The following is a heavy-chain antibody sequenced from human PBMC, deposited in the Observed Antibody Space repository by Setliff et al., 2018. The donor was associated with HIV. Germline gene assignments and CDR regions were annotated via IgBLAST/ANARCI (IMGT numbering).Heavy chain of an antibody. V-gene: IGHV5-51*01. CDR2: IYPGDSDT. J-gene: IGHJ6*03. CDR1: GYSFTNYW. CDR3: ARFVHSSGWYSSSYYYYMDV. D-gene: IGHD3-22*01. Sequence: GESLKISCKGSGYSFTNYWIGWVRQMSRKGLEWMGIIYPGDSDTTYSPSFQGQVNISADKSISTAYLQWSSLKASDTAMYYCARFVHSSGWYSSSYYYYMDVWGKGTTVTVS.